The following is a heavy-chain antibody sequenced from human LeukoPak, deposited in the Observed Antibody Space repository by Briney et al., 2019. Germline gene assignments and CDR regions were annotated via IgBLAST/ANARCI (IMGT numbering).Heavy chain of an antibody. Sequence: SETLSLTCTVSGGSISSYYWSWIRQPPGKELEWIGYIYYSGSTNYNPSLKSRVTISVDTSKNQFSLKLSSVTAADTAVYYCARARYGSGTYYYYYYGMDVWGQGTTVTVSS. V-gene: IGHV4-59*01. CDR3: ARARYGSGTYYYYYYGMDV. J-gene: IGHJ6*02. CDR2: IYYSGST. D-gene: IGHD3-10*01. CDR1: GGSISSYY.